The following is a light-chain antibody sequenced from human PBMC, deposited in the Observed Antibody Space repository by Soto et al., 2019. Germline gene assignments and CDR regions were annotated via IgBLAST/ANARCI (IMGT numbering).Light chain of an antibody. Sequence: EIVLTQSPGTLSLSPGERATLSCRASQSVSSSYLAWYQQKPGQAPRLLIYGASIRATGFPDRFSGSGSGTDFTLTVSRLEPEDFAVYYCQQYGSSRVFGQGTRLEIK. CDR1: QSVSSSY. V-gene: IGKV3-20*01. CDR3: QQYGSSRV. CDR2: GAS. J-gene: IGKJ5*01.